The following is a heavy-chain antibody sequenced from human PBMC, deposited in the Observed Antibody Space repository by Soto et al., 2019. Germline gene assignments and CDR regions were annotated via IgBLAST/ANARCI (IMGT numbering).Heavy chain of an antibody. CDR1: GYSFTSYW. D-gene: IGHD3-3*01. V-gene: IGHV5-51*01. J-gene: IGHJ6*02. Sequence: LTISCKGSGYSFTSYWIGWVRQMPGKGLEWMGIIYPGDSDTRYSPSFQGQVTISADKSISTAYLQWSSLKASDTAMYYCARQGPTTTIFGVVGGMDVWGQGTTVTVSS. CDR3: ARQGPTTTIFGVVGGMDV. CDR2: IYPGDSDT.